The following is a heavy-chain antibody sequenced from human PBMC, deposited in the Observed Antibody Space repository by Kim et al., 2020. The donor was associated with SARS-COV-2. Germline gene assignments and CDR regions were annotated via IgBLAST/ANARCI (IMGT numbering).Heavy chain of an antibody. D-gene: IGHD3-10*01. CDR2: ISWNSGSI. J-gene: IGHJ6*04. V-gene: IGHV3-9*01. CDR3: AKSIMVQGVMDV. CDR1: GFTFDDYA. Sequence: GGSLRLSCAASGFTFDDYAMHWVRQAPGKGLEWVSGISWNSGSIGYADSVKGRFTISRDNAKNSLYLQMNSLRAEDTALYYCAKSIMVQGVMDVWGKGTTVTVSS.